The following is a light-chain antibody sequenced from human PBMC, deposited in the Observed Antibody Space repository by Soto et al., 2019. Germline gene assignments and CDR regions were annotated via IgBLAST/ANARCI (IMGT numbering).Light chain of an antibody. V-gene: IGKV3-20*01. CDR3: QQYGSSPLT. J-gene: IGKJ1*01. CDR2: GAS. CDR1: QTVSSSY. Sequence: EIVLTQSRGTLCLSPGERATLSCRASQTVSSSYLAWYQQKPGQAPRVLIYGASSRATGIPDRFNGSGSGTDFTLTISRLDPEDFAVYYCQQYGSSPLTFGQGTKVDIK.